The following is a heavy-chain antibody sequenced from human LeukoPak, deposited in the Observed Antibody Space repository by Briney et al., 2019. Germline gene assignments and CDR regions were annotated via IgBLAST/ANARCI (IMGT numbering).Heavy chain of an antibody. J-gene: IGHJ4*02. D-gene: IGHD6-13*01. CDR1: GYTFTGHY. V-gene: IGHV1-2*02. CDR3: ARDPHDSSSWYLRFDY. CDR2: INPNSGGT. Sequence: ASVKVSCKASGYTFTGHYMHWVRQAPGQGLEWMGWINPNSGGTNYAQKFQGRVTMTRDTSMSTVYMELSRLRSDDTAVYYCARDPHDSSSWYLRFDYWGQGTLVTVSS.